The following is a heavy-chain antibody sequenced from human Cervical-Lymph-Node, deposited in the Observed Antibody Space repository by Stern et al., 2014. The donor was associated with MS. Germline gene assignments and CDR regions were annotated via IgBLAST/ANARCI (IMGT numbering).Heavy chain of an antibody. J-gene: IGHJ4*02. Sequence: MQLVESGGGVVQPGRSLRLSCAASGFTFSSYAMHWVRQAPGKGLEWVAVISYDGSNKSYADSVKGRFTISRDNSKNTPYLQMNSLRAEDTAVYYCARERVVTRVGPFDYWGQGTLVTVSS. CDR1: GFTFSSYA. V-gene: IGHV3-30*01. CDR3: ARERVVTRVGPFDY. CDR2: ISYDGSNK. D-gene: IGHD2-21*02.